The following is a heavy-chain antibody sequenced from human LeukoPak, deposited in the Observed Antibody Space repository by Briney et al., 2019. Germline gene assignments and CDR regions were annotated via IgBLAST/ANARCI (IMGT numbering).Heavy chain of an antibody. V-gene: IGHV4-59*08. Sequence: SETLSLTCTVSDGSINNYYWSWIRQPPGKGLEWIGYVYYTGNTNYSPSLKSRVTISVDTSKNQFSLKLSSVTAADTAVYYCARSFRSGYYYYYYMDVWGKGTTVTVSS. CDR1: DGSINNYY. J-gene: IGHJ6*03. D-gene: IGHD1-26*01. CDR3: ARSFRSGYYYYYYMDV. CDR2: VYYTGNT.